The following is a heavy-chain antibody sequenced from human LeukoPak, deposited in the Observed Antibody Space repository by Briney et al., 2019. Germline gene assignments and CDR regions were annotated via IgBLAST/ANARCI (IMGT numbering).Heavy chain of an antibody. J-gene: IGHJ3*02. CDR1: DHTFTRNG. D-gene: IGHD5-12*01. V-gene: IGHV1-18*01. CDR3: ARYSGYAYDAFDI. Sequence: ASVKVSCKASDHTFTRNGISWVRQAPRQGLEWMGWISAYNGNTNYAQKLQGRVTMTTDTSTSTAYMELRSLRSDDTAVYYCARYSGYAYDAFDIWGQGTMVTVSS. CDR2: ISAYNGNT.